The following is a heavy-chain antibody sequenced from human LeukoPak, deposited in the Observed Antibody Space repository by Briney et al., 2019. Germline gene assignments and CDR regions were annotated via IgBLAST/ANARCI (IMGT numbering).Heavy chain of an antibody. J-gene: IGHJ4*02. CDR2: IYGVDNT. CDR3: KSGGAAPGSFDY. Sequence: GGSLRLSCAVSGVTVTTNYMNWVRQAPGKGLEWVSLIYGVDNTYYADSVKGRFTISRDNAKNSLYLQLNSLRVEDTAVYYCKSGGAAPGSFDYWGQGTLVTVSP. D-gene: IGHD1-1*01. CDR1: GVTVTTNY. V-gene: IGHV3-66*01.